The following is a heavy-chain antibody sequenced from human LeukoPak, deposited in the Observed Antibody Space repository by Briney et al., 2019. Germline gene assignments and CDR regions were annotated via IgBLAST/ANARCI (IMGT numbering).Heavy chain of an antibody. V-gene: IGHV1-18*01. J-gene: IGHJ4*02. Sequence: GASVKVSCKASGGTFSSYAISWVRQAPGQGLEWMGWISGYNGNTNYAQKVQGRVTMTTDTSTSTAYMELRSLRSDDTAVYYCARDTEMDTTPFDYWGQGTLVTVSS. D-gene: IGHD5-24*01. CDR3: ARDTEMDTTPFDY. CDR1: GGTFSSYA. CDR2: ISGYNGNT.